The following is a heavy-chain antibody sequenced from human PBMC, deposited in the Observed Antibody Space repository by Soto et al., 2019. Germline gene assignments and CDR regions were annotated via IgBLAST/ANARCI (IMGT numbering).Heavy chain of an antibody. V-gene: IGHV4-31*03. CDR3: ARGAGAAAGMDDDYYYDYKDV. D-gene: IGHD6-13*01. J-gene: IGHJ6*03. Sequence: SETLSLTCTVPGGSISSGGYYWSWIRQHPGKGLEWIGYIYYSGSTYYNPSLKSRVTISVDTSKNQFSLKLSSVTAADTAVYYCARGAGAAAGMDDDYYYDYKDVWGKGTTVTVSS. CDR2: IYYSGST. CDR1: GGSISSGGYY.